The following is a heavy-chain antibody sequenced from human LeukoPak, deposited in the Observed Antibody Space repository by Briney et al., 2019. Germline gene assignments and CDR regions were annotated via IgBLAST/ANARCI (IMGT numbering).Heavy chain of an antibody. CDR2: ISYDGSNK. D-gene: IGHD3-10*01. J-gene: IGHJ6*03. Sequence: PGGSLRLSCAASGFTFSSYGMHWVRQAPGKGLEWVAVISYDGSNKYYADSVKGRFTISRDNSKNTLYLQMNSLRAEDTAVYYCARARMVRGVYYYYYMDVWGKGTTVTVSS. CDR3: ARARMVRGVYYYYYMDV. CDR1: GFTFSSYG. V-gene: IGHV3-30*03.